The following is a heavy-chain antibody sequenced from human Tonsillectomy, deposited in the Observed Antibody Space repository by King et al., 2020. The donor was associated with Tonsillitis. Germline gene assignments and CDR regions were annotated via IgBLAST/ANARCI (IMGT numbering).Heavy chain of an antibody. CDR3: ARGEDYYGSGNWFDP. V-gene: IGHV3-33*05. J-gene: IGHJ5*02. CDR2: ISYDGSNK. CDR1: GFTFSSYG. Sequence: HVQLVESGGGVVQPGRSLRLSCAASGFTFSSYGMHWVRQAPGKGLEWVAVISYDGSNKYYADSVKGRFTISRDNSKNTLYLQMNSLRAEDTAVYYCARGEDYYGSGNWFDPWGQGTLVTVSS. D-gene: IGHD3-10*01.